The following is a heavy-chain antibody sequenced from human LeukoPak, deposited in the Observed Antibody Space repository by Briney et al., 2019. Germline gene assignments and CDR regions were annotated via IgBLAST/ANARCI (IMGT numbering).Heavy chain of an antibody. CDR3: ARGRQDVNMILVVMAGVSYYLDV. CDR2: MSPSGSS. J-gene: IGHJ6*03. D-gene: IGHD3-22*01. Sequence: SETLSLTCAVYGGSFSDYYWTWIRQTPGKGLEWIGEMSPSGSSNYNPSIKSRVTISVDTSKNQFSLKLRSVTAADPAVYYCARGRQDVNMILVVMAGVSYYLDVWSKGTTVTVS. V-gene: IGHV4-34*01. CDR1: GGSFSDYY.